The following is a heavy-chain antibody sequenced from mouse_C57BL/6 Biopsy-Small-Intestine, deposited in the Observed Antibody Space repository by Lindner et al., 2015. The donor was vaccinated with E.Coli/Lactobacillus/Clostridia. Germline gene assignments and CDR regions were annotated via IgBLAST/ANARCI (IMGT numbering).Heavy chain of an antibody. V-gene: IGHV2-9-1*01. CDR3: AREDDGYYNY. D-gene: IGHD2-3*01. J-gene: IGHJ2*01. CDR2: IRTGGGT. CDR1: GFSLTSYA. Sequence: VQLQESGPGLVAPSQSLSITCTVSGFSLTSYAISWVRQPPGKGLEWLGVIRTGGGTNYNSALKSRLSISKDNSKSQVFLKMNSLQTDDTARYYCAREDDGYYNYWGQGTTLTVSS.